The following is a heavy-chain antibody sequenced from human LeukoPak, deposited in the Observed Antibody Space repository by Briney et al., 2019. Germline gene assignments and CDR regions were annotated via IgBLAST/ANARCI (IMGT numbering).Heavy chain of an antibody. V-gene: IGHV3-21*01. Sequence: GGSLRLSCAASAFTFSTYSMNCVRQAPGKGLEWVSSISSSSSYISYAASVKGRFTISRDNAKNSLYLQMNNLGAEDTAVYYRARAPPYCGGDCNSDYWGQGTLVTVSS. CDR2: ISSSSSYI. J-gene: IGHJ4*02. CDR3: ARAPPYCGGDCNSDY. D-gene: IGHD2-21*02. CDR1: AFTFSTYS.